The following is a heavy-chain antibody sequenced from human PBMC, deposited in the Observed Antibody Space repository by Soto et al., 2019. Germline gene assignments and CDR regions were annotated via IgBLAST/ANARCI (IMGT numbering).Heavy chain of an antibody. CDR1: GGSISSNNW. CDR2: IYHSGST. CDR3: ARVEGDFDY. J-gene: IGHJ4*02. V-gene: IGHV4-4*02. Sequence: QVQLQESGPGLVKPSGTLSLSCAVSGGSISSNNWWSWVRQPPGKGLEWIGEIYHSGSTNYNSSPXSRVTISVDKSKNQFSLNLRSVPAAATAVYYCARVEGDFDYWGQGALVTVSS.